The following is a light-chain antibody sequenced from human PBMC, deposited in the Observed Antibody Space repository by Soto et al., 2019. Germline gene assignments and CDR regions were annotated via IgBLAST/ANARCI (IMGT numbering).Light chain of an antibody. CDR1: QSVSSSY. V-gene: IGKV3-20*01. CDR3: QQDNGWPRT. Sequence: IVLTPSPGTRAVFPGERATLSCRASQSVSSSYLAWYQQKPGQAPRLLTYGASNRATGIPDRFRGSGSGTDFTLTISRLEPEDSAVYYCQQDNGWPRTFCQGTQLEIK. J-gene: IGKJ5*01. CDR2: GAS.